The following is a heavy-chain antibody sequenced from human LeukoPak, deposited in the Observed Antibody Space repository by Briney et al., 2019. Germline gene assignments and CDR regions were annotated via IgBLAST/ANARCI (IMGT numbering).Heavy chain of an antibody. D-gene: IGHD3-22*01. J-gene: IGHJ3*02. CDR2: INPSGGST. Sequence: ASVKVSCKASGYTFTSYYMHWVRQAPGQGLEWMGIINPSGGSTSYAQKFQGRVTMTRDTSTSTVYMELSSLRSEDTAVYYCARGLQNGYYDSSVVAFDIWGQGTMVTVSS. CDR1: GYTFTSYY. CDR3: ARGLQNGYYDSSVVAFDI. V-gene: IGHV1-46*01.